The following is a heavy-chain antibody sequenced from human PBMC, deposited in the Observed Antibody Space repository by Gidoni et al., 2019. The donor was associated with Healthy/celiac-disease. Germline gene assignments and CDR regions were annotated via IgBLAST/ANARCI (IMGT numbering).Heavy chain of an antibody. Sequence: EVLLLESGGGLVQPGGSLRLSCAASGFFFSSYAIGWVRQAPGKGMEWVSDISGRGGSTYYADSVKGRLTISGDNDKNTMYLQMNRLRAEDTAVYYCAKKPGIAAAGSRIDYWGQGTLVTVSA. J-gene: IGHJ4*02. CDR3: AKKPGIAAAGSRIDY. CDR1: GFFFSSYA. V-gene: IGHV3-23*01. CDR2: ISGRGGST. D-gene: IGHD6-13*01.